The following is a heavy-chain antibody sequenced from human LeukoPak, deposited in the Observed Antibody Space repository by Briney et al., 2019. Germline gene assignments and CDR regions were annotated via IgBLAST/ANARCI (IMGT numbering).Heavy chain of an antibody. D-gene: IGHD6-19*01. CDR1: GGSISSSTYY. CDR3: TRRVAVTGTPKAYFDY. J-gene: IGHJ4*02. Sequence: SETLSLTCTVSGGSISSSTYYWGWIRQPPGKGLEWIGSVYSSGNTYYNASLKSRVTISVDTSKNQFSLKLSSVTAADTAVYFCTRRVAVTGTPKAYFDYWGQGILVTVSS. CDR2: VYSSGNT. V-gene: IGHV4-39*01.